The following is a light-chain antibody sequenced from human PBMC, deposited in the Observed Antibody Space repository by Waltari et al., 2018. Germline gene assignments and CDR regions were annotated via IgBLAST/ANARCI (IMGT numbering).Light chain of an antibody. J-gene: IGKJ2*03. Sequence: DIVMTQTPLSLPVTPVEPASISCSSSQSLLHSNGTTYLHWILQKPGQSPRLLIYKVTNRESGVPDRFSGSGSGTDFTLLISRVEPEDVGVYYCMQTTKDPYSFGQGTKVEIK. CDR1: QSLLHSNGTTY. CDR2: KVT. V-gene: IGKV2-40*01. CDR3: MQTTKDPYS.